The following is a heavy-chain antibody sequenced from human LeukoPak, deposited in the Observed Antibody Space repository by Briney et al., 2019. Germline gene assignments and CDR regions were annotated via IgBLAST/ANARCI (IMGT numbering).Heavy chain of an antibody. CDR1: GFTAISYA. J-gene: IGHJ4*02. Sequence: GSLRLFCAASGFTAISYAMSWVRHAAAEGVEWVSSVSSNGGSIQYAASVKCRFTISRDNSKNTMYLQMNSMRAEETAVYYCAKGENDDMLAGYLELDYWGQGTLVTVSS. CDR2: VSSNGGSI. V-gene: IGHV3-23*01. CDR3: AKGENDDMLAGYLELDY. D-gene: IGHD3-9*01.